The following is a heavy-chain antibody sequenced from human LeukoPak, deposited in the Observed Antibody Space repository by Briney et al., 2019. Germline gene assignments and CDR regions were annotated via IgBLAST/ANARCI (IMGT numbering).Heavy chain of an antibody. V-gene: IGHV4-34*01. CDR2: INHSGST. D-gene: IGHD4-11*01. Sequence: SETLSLTCAVYGGSFSGYYWSWIRQPPGKGLEWIGKINHSGSTNYNPSLKSRVTISVDTSKNQFSLKLSSVTAADTAVYYCARGYYDYSNWFDPWGQGTLVTVFS. CDR1: GGSFSGYY. CDR3: ARGYYDYSNWFDP. J-gene: IGHJ5*02.